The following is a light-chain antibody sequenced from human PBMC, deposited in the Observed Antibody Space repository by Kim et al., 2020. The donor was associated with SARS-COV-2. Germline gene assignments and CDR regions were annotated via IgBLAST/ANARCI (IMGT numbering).Light chain of an antibody. V-gene: IGLV1-44*01. J-gene: IGLJ2*01. Sequence: GQRVTISCSGSRSNIGSNAVNWYQQLPGPAPKLLIYSNDHRPSGVPDRFSGSKSGTSASLAISGLQSEDEADYYCAAWDDSLNGVIFGGGTQLTVL. CDR1: RSNIGSNA. CDR3: AAWDDSLNGVI. CDR2: SND.